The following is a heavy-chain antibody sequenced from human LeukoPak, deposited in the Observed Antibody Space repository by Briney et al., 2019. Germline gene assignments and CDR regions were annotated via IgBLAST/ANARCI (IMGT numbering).Heavy chain of an antibody. CDR1: GYTFTGYY. V-gene: IGHV1-2*02. CDR3: AADNGGGSYYGGYYMDV. Sequence: ASVKVSCKASGYTFTGYYMHWVRQAPGQGLEWMGWINPNSGDTNYSQKFQGRVSMTRDTSINTAYMELSRLTSDDTAVYYCAADNGGGSYYGGYYMDVWGKGTTVTVSS. CDR2: INPNSGDT. D-gene: IGHD1-26*01. J-gene: IGHJ6*03.